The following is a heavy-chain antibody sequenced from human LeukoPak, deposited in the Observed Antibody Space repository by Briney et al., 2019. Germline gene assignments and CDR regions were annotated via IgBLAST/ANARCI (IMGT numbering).Heavy chain of an antibody. J-gene: IGHJ5*02. CDR2: IWYDGSNK. D-gene: IGHD6-19*01. CDR3: AREVENSSGFNWFDP. V-gene: IGHV3-33*08. CDR1: GFMFSSYA. Sequence: GRSLRLSCAVSGFMFSSYAMHWACQAPGKSLEWVAVIWYDGSNKYYADSVKGRFTISRDNAKNTLYLQMNSLRAEDTAVYYCAREVENSSGFNWFDPWGQGTLVTVSS.